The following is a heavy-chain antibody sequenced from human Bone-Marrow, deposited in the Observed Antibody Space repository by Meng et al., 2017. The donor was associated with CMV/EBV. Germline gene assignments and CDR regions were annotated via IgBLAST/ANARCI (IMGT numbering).Heavy chain of an antibody. D-gene: IGHD3-16*01. J-gene: IGHJ6*02. V-gene: IGHV1-69*04. CDR2: IIPILGIA. CDR3: ARERGSQDYYYYYGMDV. CDR1: GGTFSSYT. Sequence: SVKVSCKASGGTFSSYTISWVRQAPGQGLEWMGRIIPILGIANYAQKFQGRVTITADKSTSTAYMELSSLRSEDTAVYYCARERGSQDYYYYYGMDVWGQGTTVTVSS.